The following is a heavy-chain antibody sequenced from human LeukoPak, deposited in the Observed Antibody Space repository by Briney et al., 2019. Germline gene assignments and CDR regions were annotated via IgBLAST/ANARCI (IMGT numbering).Heavy chain of an antibody. CDR3: AREGSIVARTDY. D-gene: IGHD3-16*02. CDR2: ISFDGNQE. V-gene: IGHV3-30-3*01. Sequence: GGSLRLSCEASGFTFDNYAMHWVRQAPGRRLEWVAVISFDGNQEYYPDSVKGRFTISRDNSKNTLYLQMNGLKTEDTAVYYCAREGSIVARTDYWGQGALVIVSS. J-gene: IGHJ4*02. CDR1: GFTFDNYA.